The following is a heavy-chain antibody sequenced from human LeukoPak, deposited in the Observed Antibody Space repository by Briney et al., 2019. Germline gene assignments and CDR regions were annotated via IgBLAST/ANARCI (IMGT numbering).Heavy chain of an antibody. Sequence: PGGSLRLSCAASGFTFSSYAMSWVRQAPGKGLEWVSAISGSGGSTYYADSVKGRFTISRDNSKNTLYLQMNSLGAEDTAVYYCATAPFDYGDYDAFDIWGQGTMVTVSS. D-gene: IGHD4-17*01. CDR3: ATAPFDYGDYDAFDI. V-gene: IGHV3-23*01. CDR1: GFTFSSYA. CDR2: ISGSGGST. J-gene: IGHJ3*02.